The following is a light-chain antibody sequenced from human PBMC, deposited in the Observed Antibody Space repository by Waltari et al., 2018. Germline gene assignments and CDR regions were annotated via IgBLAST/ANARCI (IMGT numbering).Light chain of an antibody. Sequence: YVLTQPPSVSVAPGKTARITCGGNNIGSKSVHWFQQKPGQAPVLVVYDDSDRPSWIPERFSGSHSGNTATLTISRVEAGDEADYYCQVWDSSSDHVVFGGGTKLTVL. V-gene: IGLV3-21*03. CDR2: DDS. CDR3: QVWDSSSDHVV. J-gene: IGLJ2*01. CDR1: NIGSKS.